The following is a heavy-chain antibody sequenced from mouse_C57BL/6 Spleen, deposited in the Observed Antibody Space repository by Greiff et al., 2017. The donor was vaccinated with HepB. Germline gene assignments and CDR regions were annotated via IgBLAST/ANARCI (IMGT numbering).Heavy chain of an antibody. Sequence: VQLQQSGPELVKPGASVKIPCKASGYTFTDYNMDWVKQSHGKSLEWIGDINPNNGGTIYNQKFKGKATLTVDKSSSTAYMELRSLTSEDTAVYYCARGGITTVIGNFDYWGQGTTLTVSS. CDR2: INPNNGGT. CDR3: ARGGITTVIGNFDY. V-gene: IGHV1-18*01. CDR1: GYTFTDYN. J-gene: IGHJ2*01. D-gene: IGHD1-1*01.